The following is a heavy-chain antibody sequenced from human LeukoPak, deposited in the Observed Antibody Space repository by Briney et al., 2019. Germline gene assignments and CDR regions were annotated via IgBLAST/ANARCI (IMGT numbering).Heavy chain of an antibody. CDR3: GRDPNGDYVGAFEF. Sequence: GGSLRLSCATSGFKFTDAWMTWVRQAPGKGLEWIGRIKSKGSGETTEYAAPVRGRFTISRNDPQNTVFLQMNSLGADDTAVYYCGRDPNGDYVGAFEFWGQGTMVTVSS. D-gene: IGHD4-17*01. V-gene: IGHV3-15*01. J-gene: IGHJ3*01. CDR2: IKSKGSGETT. CDR1: GFKFTDAW.